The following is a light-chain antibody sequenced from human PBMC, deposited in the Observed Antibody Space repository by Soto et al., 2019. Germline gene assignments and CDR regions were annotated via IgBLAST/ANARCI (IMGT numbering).Light chain of an antibody. CDR1: SSDVGNYNR. CDR3: SSLTTSDTWV. J-gene: IGLJ3*02. V-gene: IGLV2-14*02. CDR2: EVT. Sequence: QSVLTQPASVSGSPGQSITISCSGGSSDVGNYNRVSWYRQHPGKAPQLIVYEVTNRPSGVSNRFSGSKSGNTASLTISGLQAEDEADYFCSSLTTSDTWVIGGGTKVTVL.